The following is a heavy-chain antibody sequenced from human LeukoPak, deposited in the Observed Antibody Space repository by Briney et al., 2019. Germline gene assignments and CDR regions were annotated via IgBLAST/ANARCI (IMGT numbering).Heavy chain of an antibody. V-gene: IGHV4-39*01. D-gene: IGHD2-2*01. CDR1: GGSISSSSYY. CDR2: IYYSGST. CDR3: ARQQPGYCSSTSCLNEVDY. Sequence: SETLSLTCTVSGGSISSSSYYWGWIRQPPGKGLEWIASIYYSGSTYYNPSLKSRVTISVDTSKNQFSLKLSSVTAADTAVYYCARQQPGYCSSTSCLNEVDYWGQGTLVTVSS. J-gene: IGHJ4*02.